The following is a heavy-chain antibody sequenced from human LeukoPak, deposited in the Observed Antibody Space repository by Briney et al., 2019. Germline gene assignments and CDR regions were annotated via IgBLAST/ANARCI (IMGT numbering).Heavy chain of an antibody. J-gene: IGHJ1*01. CDR1: GFTFSSYW. CDR3: ARAPSEIGGYFPEYFRH. Sequence: GGSLRLSCAASGFTFSSYWMHWVRQAPGKGLVWVSRIKSDGKTNYADSVKGRFTISRDNAKNTVSLQMNSLRAEDTGVYYCARAPSEIGGYFPEYFRHWGQGTLVTVSS. D-gene: IGHD3-22*01. V-gene: IGHV3-74*01. CDR2: IKSDGKT.